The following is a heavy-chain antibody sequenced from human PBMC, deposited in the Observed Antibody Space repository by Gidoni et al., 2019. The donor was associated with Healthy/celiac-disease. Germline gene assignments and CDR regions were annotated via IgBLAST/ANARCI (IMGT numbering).Heavy chain of an antibody. CDR2: LFSNDEK. CDR1: AFSLSNARIG. J-gene: IGHJ6*02. Sequence: QATLKESGPVLVKPTETLTLPCTVPAFSLSNARIGVSWLRQPPGKALEWLAHLFSNDEKSYSTSLKSRLTISKDTSKSQVVLTMTNMDPVDTATYYCARINDFWSGYYYGMDVWGQGTTVTVSS. V-gene: IGHV2-26*01. D-gene: IGHD3-3*01. CDR3: ARINDFWSGYYYGMDV.